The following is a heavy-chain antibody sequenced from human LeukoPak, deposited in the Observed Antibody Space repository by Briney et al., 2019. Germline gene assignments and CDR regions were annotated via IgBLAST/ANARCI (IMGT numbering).Heavy chain of an antibody. CDR2: IYHSGST. CDR3: ARGYCSGGSCRGYFDY. D-gene: IGHD2-15*01. Sequence: SETLSLTCAVSGYSISSGYYWGWIRQPPGEGLEWIGSIYHSGSTYYNPSLKSRVTISVDTSKNQFSLKLSSVTAADTAVYYCARGYCSGGSCRGYFDYWGQGILVTVSS. CDR1: GYSISSGYY. J-gene: IGHJ4*02. V-gene: IGHV4-38-2*01.